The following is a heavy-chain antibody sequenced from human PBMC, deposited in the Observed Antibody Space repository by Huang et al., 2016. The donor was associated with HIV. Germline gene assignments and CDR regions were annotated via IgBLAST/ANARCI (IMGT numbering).Heavy chain of an antibody. Sequence: QVQLVQSGAEVKKPGSSVKVSCKASGGTFRCYAIRWVRQAPGQGLAWMGGIIPIFGTANYAQKFQGRVTITADESTSTAYMELSSLRSEDTAVYYCARARGYYDSSVSYYFDYWGQGTLVTVSS. D-gene: IGHD3-22*01. J-gene: IGHJ4*02. V-gene: IGHV1-69*13. CDR3: ARARGYYDSSVSYYFDY. CDR2: IIPIFGTA. CDR1: GGTFRCYA.